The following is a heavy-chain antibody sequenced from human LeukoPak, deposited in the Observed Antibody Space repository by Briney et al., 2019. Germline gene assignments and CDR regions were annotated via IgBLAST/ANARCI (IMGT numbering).Heavy chain of an antibody. CDR2: INTNTGNP. Sequence: ASVEVSCKASGYTFTSYAMNWVRQAPGQGLEWMGWINTNTGNPTYAQGFTGRFVFSLDTSVSTAYLQISSLKAEDTAVYYCARVLVRATEYDAFDIWGQGTMVTVSS. CDR1: GYTFTSYA. D-gene: IGHD1-26*01. V-gene: IGHV7-4-1*02. J-gene: IGHJ3*02. CDR3: ARVLVRATEYDAFDI.